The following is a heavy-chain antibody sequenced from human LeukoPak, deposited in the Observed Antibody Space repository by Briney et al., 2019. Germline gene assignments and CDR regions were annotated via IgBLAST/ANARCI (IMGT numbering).Heavy chain of an antibody. Sequence: GGSLRLSCVASGFIFNEYTMHWVRQAPGKGLECVSLITWDVGVTFYADSVKGRFNISRDNSKNSLHLQMSSLTSDDSALYYCARERERLTDYWGQGTLVTVSS. CDR1: GFIFNEYT. CDR2: ITWDVGVT. D-gene: IGHD1-26*01. CDR3: ARERERLTDY. J-gene: IGHJ4*02. V-gene: IGHV3-43*01.